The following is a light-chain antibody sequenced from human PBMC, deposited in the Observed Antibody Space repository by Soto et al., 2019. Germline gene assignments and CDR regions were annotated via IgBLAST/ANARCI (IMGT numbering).Light chain of an antibody. Sequence: EIVLTQSPATLSLSPGERATLSCRASQSVSTYLAWYQQKPGLAPRLLIYDASNRATGIPARFSGSGSGTDFTLTISSLEPEDFAVYYCQQRSNWPRNTFGQGTKLEIK. CDR1: QSVSTY. V-gene: IGKV3-11*01. CDR2: DAS. CDR3: QQRSNWPRNT. J-gene: IGKJ2*01.